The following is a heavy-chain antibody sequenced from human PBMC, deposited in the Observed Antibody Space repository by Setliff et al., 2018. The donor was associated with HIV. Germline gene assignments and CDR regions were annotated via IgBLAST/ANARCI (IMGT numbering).Heavy chain of an antibody. D-gene: IGHD6-19*01. V-gene: IGHV4-59*08. J-gene: IGHJ4*02. CDR3: ARQGAVTGHSFDY. CDR2: ISHSGIT. Sequence: GSLRLSCTASGFTFSDYYMSWIRQPPGKGLEWIGYISHSGITYYNPSLKSRVTISVDTSKNLFSLRLSSVTAADTAVYYCARQGAVTGHSFDYWGQGALVTVSS. CDR1: GFTFSDYY.